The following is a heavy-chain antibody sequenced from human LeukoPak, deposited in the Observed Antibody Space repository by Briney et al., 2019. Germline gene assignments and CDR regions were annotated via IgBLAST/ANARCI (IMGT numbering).Heavy chain of an antibody. CDR1: GFTFSSYG. J-gene: IGHJ4*02. CDR3: AREPPSSGSCDY. Sequence: GRSLRLSCAASGFTFSSYGMHWVRQAPGKGLEWVAVISYDGSNKYYADSVKGRFTISRDNSKNTLYLQMNSLRAEDTAVYYCAREPPSSGSCDYWGQGTLVTVSS. CDR2: ISYDGSNK. D-gene: IGHD1-26*01. V-gene: IGHV3-30*03.